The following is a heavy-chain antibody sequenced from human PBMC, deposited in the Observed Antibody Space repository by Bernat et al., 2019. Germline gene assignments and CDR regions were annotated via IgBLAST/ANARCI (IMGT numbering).Heavy chain of an antibody. J-gene: IGHJ6*02. Sequence: QVQLVESGGGVVQPGRSLRLSCAASGFTFSSYGMHWVRQAPGKGLEWVAVISYDGSNKYYADSVKGRFTISRDNSKNTLYLQMNSLRAEDTAVYYFAKDRWGLAYDGMDVWGQGTTVTVSS. CDR3: AKDRWGLAYDGMDV. CDR1: GFTFSSYG. CDR2: ISYDGSNK. V-gene: IGHV3-30*18. D-gene: IGHD1-26*01.